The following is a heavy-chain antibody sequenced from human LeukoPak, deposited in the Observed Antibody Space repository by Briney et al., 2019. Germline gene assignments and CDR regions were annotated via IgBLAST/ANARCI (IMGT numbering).Heavy chain of an antibody. Sequence: KTSETLSLTCAVYGGSFSGYYWSWIRHPPGKGLEWIGEINHSGSTNYNPSLKSRVTISVDTSKNQFSLKLSSVTAADTAVNYWARRDLVVPAAISWFDRWSQGTLVTVSA. J-gene: IGHJ5*02. CDR2: INHSGST. CDR3: ARRDLVVPAAISWFDR. CDR1: GGSFSGYY. D-gene: IGHD2-2*01. V-gene: IGHV4-34*01.